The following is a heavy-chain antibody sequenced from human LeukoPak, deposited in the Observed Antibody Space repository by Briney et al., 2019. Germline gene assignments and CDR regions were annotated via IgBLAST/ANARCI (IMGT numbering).Heavy chain of an antibody. CDR2: IIPIFGTA. Sequence: SVKVSCKASGGTFSSYAISWVRQAPGQGLEWMGGIIPIFGTANYAQKFQGRVTITTDESTSTAYMELSSLRSEDTAVYYCARVFRGVIITPGDYFDYWGQGTLVTVSS. D-gene: IGHD3-10*01. J-gene: IGHJ4*02. CDR3: ARVFRGVIITPGDYFDY. CDR1: GGTFSSYA. V-gene: IGHV1-69*05.